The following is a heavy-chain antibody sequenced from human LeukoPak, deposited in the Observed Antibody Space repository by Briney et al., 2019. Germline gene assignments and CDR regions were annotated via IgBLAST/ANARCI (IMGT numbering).Heavy chain of an antibody. V-gene: IGHV3-30*02. CDR1: GFTFTISS. J-gene: IGHJ6*03. D-gene: IGHD2-2*01. CDR3: ARVGVVPAAMLTSYYYYYMDV. CDR2: LRFEGSNK. Sequence: PRGSLRLSCAAPGFTFTISSIQSVRPAPRKGLWWVAFLRFEGSNKYYADSLKGPFTISRDNAKNSLYLKMNSLRDEDTAVYYCARVGVVPAAMLTSYYYYYMDVWGKGTTVTVSS.